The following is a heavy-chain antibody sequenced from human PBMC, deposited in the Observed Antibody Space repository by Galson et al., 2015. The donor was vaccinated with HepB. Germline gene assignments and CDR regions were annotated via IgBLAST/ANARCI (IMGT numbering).Heavy chain of an antibody. CDR1: GFTVSSSY. D-gene: IGHD3-3*01. CDR2: LYSGGRT. Sequence: SLRLSCAASGFTVSSSYMSWVRQAPGKGLEWVSALYSGGRTYYADSVKGRFTISSDNFKNTLYLQMNSLRAEDTAVYYCARDRTSQARMYYDFWSGYTSIEAPHMDVWGQGTTVTVSS. CDR3: ARDRTSQARMYYDFWSGYTSIEAPHMDV. V-gene: IGHV3-53*05. J-gene: IGHJ6*02.